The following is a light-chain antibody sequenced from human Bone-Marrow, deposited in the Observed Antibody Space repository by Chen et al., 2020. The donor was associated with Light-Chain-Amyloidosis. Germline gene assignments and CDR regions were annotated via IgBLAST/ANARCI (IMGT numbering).Light chain of an antibody. CDR1: SGSIATNY. Sequence: NFMLTQHHSVSESPGKTVIIPCTRSSGSIATNYVQWYQQRPGSSPTTVIYEDDQRPSGVPDRFSGSIDRSSNSASLTISGLKTEDEADYYCQSYQGSSQGVFGGGTKLTVL. J-gene: IGLJ3*02. V-gene: IGLV6-57*01. CDR2: EDD. CDR3: QSYQGSSQGV.